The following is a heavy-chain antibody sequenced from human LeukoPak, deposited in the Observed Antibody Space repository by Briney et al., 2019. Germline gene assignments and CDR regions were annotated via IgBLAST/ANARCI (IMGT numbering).Heavy chain of an antibody. D-gene: IGHD3-10*01. CDR2: IIPIFGTA. J-gene: IGHJ4*02. Sequence: SVKVSCKASGGTFSSYAISWVRQAPGQGLEWMGGIIPIFGTANYAQKFQGRVTITADESTSTAYMELSSLRSEDTAVYYCARTEISGDYYGSGALLYYFDYWGQGTLVTVSS. CDR3: ARTEISGDYYGSGALLYYFDY. CDR1: GGTFSSYA. V-gene: IGHV1-69*13.